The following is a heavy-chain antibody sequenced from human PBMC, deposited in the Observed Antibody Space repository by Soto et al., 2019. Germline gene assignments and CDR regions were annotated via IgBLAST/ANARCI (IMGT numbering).Heavy chain of an antibody. CDR1: GYTFTNYD. Sequence: ASVKVSCKASGYTFTNYDINWVRQATGQGLEWMGWMNPNSGNTGYPQKFQGRITMTRNTSISTAYMELSSLSSDDTAVYYCAAVPPPPRLRESYFDYWGQGTLVTVSS. CDR2: MNPNSGNT. V-gene: IGHV1-8*01. CDR3: AAVPPPPRLRESYFDY. J-gene: IGHJ4*02. D-gene: IGHD4-17*01.